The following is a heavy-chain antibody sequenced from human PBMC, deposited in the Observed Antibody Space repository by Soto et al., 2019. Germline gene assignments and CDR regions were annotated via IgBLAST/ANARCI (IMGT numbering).Heavy chain of an antibody. J-gene: IGHJ4*02. D-gene: IGHD4-4*01. CDR2: ISYDGSNK. V-gene: IGHV3-30-3*01. CDR1: GFTFSSYA. CDR3: ARAPDGYSNDY. Sequence: GGSLRLSCAASGFTFSSYAMHWVRQAPGKGLEWVAVISYDGSNKYYADSVKGRFTISRDNSKNTLYLQMNSLRAEDTAVYYCARAPDGYSNDYWGQGTLVTVSS.